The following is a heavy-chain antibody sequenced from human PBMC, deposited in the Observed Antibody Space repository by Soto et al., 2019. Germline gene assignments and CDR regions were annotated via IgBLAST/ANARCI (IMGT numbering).Heavy chain of an antibody. D-gene: IGHD1-26*01. Sequence: SETLSLTCAVSGGSLRGHYWSWIRQSPEKGLEWIGEINHSGFTNYNPTLKSRVTISRDASKNQFSLRLSSITAADSAVYFCARAAVKLGATLFDSWGQGTLVTVSS. J-gene: IGHJ4*02. CDR1: GGSLRGHY. CDR3: ARAAVKLGATLFDS. V-gene: IGHV4-34*01. CDR2: INHSGFT.